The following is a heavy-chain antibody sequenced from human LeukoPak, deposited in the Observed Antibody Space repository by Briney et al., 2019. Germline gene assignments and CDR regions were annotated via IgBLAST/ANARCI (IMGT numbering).Heavy chain of an antibody. CDR2: INPNSGGA. CDR1: GYTFTGYY. V-gene: IGHV1-2*02. D-gene: IGHD3-3*01. J-gene: IGHJ5*02. CDR3: ARDRSGAANWFDP. Sequence: ASVKVSCKTSGYTFTGYYIHGVRQAPGQGLEWMGWINPNSGGANYAQKFQGRVTMTRDTSISTAYMDLTRLKSDDTAVYYCARDRSGAANWFDPWGQGTLVTVSS.